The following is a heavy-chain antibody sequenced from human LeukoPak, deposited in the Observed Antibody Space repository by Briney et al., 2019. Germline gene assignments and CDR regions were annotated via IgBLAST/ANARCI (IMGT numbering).Heavy chain of an antibody. V-gene: IGHV5-10-1*01. CDR2: IDPSDSYT. D-gene: IGHD3-16*01. CDR3: ATARASLTSFDY. J-gene: IGHJ4*02. Sequence: GASLKISWKGSGYSFTSYWISWVRQMPGKGLEWMGRIDPSDSYTNYSPSFQGHVTISADKSISTAYLQWSSLKASDTAMYYCATARASLTSFDYWGQGTLVTVSS. CDR1: GYSFTSYW.